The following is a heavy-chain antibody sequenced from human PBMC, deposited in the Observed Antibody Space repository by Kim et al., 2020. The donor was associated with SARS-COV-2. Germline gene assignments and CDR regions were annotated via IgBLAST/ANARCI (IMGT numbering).Heavy chain of an antibody. J-gene: IGHJ4*02. V-gene: IGHV4-30-4*01. CDR3: ARVPLYYGSENFPY. Sequence: SETLSLTCTVSGGSINSADYYWSWFRQPPGKGLDWLGYIYYTGSTDYNPSLKSRLIISIDTSKNQFFLKLTSVTAPDTAVFFCARVPLYYGSENFPYWGQGTRVTVSS. CDR1: GGSINSADYY. D-gene: IGHD3-10*01. CDR2: IYYTGST.